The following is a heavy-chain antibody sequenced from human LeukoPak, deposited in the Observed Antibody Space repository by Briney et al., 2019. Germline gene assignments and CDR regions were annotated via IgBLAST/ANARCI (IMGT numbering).Heavy chain of an antibody. V-gene: IGHV1-69*13. Sequence: SVKVSCKASGGTFNNYAINWVRQAPGQGLEWMGGIIPIFGSSNYAQKFQGRVTITADESTTTAYMERSSLRSEDTAVYYCARVTHTELSTWFAPWGQGTLVTVSS. D-gene: IGHD5-18*01. CDR2: IIPIFGSS. CDR1: GGTFNNYA. CDR3: ARVTHTELSTWFAP. J-gene: IGHJ5*02.